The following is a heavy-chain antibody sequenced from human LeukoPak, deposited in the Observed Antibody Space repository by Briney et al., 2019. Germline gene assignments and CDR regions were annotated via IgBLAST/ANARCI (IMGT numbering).Heavy chain of an antibody. V-gene: IGHV1-69*04. J-gene: IGHJ5*02. CDR1: GGTFSSYA. D-gene: IGHD6-19*01. CDR3: ARDADIAVAGISSANWFDP. Sequence: SVKVSCKASGGTFSSYAISWVRQAPGQGLGWMGRIIPIFGMANHAQNFQGRVTITADKSTSTAYMELSSLTSEDTAVYFCARDADIAVAGISSANWFDPWGQGTLVTVSA. CDR2: IIPIFGMA.